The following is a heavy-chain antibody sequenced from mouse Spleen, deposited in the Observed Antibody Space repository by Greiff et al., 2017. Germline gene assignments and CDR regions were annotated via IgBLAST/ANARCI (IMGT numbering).Heavy chain of an antibody. CDR3: ARRLSIYYAMDY. J-gene: IGHJ4*01. CDR2: INSNGGST. CDR1: GFTFSSYA. V-gene: IGHV5-6-2*01. Sequence: EVMLVESGGGLVKPGGSLKLSCAASGFTFSSYAMSWVRQTPEKRLEWVAAINSNGGSTYYPDTVKDRFTISRDNAKNTLYLQMSSLRSEDTALYYCARRLSIYYAMDYWGQGTSVTVSS.